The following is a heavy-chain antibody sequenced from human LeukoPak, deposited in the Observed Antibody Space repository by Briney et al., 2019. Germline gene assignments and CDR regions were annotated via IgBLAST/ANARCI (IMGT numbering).Heavy chain of an antibody. CDR2: INASGGST. CDR1: GYTFTSYD. D-gene: IGHD3-22*01. J-gene: IGHJ3*02. V-gene: IGHV1-46*01. Sequence: ASVKVSCKASGYTFTSYDINWVRQAPGQGLEWMGMINASGGSTSYAQKFQGRVTMTRDTSTSTVYMELSSLRSEDTAVYYCARVDSSGYDAFDIWGQGTMVTVSS. CDR3: ARVDSSGYDAFDI.